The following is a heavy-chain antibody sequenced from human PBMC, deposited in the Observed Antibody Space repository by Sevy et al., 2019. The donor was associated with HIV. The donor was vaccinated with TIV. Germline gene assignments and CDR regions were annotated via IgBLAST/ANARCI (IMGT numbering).Heavy chain of an antibody. CDR2: IRDSAISK. J-gene: IGHJ4*02. CDR3: AKVRKYYDSSNSLPTDY. Sequence: GGSLRLSCEASGFTFSNYAMSWVRQAPGKGLEWISSIRDSAISKYYADSVKGRFTISRDKSKNTLYLQMNSLRAEDTAVYDCAKVRKYYDSSNSLPTDYWGQGTLVTVSS. D-gene: IGHD3-22*01. V-gene: IGHV3-23*01. CDR1: GFTFSNYA.